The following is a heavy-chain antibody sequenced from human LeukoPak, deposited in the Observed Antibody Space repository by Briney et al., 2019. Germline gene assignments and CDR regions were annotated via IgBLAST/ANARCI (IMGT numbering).Heavy chain of an antibody. J-gene: IGHJ5*02. V-gene: IGHV3-23*01. D-gene: IGHD4-17*01. CDR2: ISGSGGST. Sequence: GVSLRLSCAASGFTFSSYAMSWVRQAPGKGLEWVSAISGSGGSTYYADSVKGRFTISRDNSKNTLYLQMNSLRAEDTAVYYCAKVNGDYGRNWFDPWGQGTLVTVSS. CDR3: AKVNGDYGRNWFDP. CDR1: GFTFSSYA.